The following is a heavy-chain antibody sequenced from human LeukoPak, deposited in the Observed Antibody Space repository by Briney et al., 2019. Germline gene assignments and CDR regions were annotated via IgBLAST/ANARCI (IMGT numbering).Heavy chain of an antibody. Sequence: GGSLRLSCAVSGFSFRSCAMGWVRQAAGKGMEWVSSISGSGSSTFYADSEKCRFTISRDNSNNTLYLQMNSLRAEDTAVYYCAKAPRGYTYLTDYWGQGTLVTVSS. D-gene: IGHD5-18*01. CDR3: AKAPRGYTYLTDY. CDR1: GFSFRSCA. CDR2: ISGSGSST. J-gene: IGHJ4*02. V-gene: IGHV3-23*01.